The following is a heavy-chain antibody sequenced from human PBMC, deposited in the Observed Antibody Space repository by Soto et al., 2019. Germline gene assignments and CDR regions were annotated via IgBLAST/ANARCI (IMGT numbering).Heavy chain of an antibody. Sequence: QLQLQESGPGLVKPSETLSLTCSVSGDSISSSSYYWGWIRQPPGKGLEWIGTINYSGSTYYNPSLKSRVTIAVDTSKNQCSRKVSSVTAADTAVYYCASLYGDYVPYWGQGILVSVSS. CDR2: INYSGST. J-gene: IGHJ4*02. V-gene: IGHV4-39*01. D-gene: IGHD4-17*01. CDR1: GDSISSSSYY. CDR3: ASLYGDYVPY.